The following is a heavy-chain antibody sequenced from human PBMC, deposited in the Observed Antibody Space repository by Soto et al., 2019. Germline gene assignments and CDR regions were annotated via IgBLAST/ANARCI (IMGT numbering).Heavy chain of an antibody. CDR1: GFTFSTYA. CDR3: AKDLSHTYGQRFFFES. Sequence: PGGSLRLSCAASGFTFSTYAMTWVRQAPGRGLEWVSTILHDETPFYTDSVKGRFTISRDNVRGTLYLQMDGLRVEDAALYYCAKDLSHTYGQRFFFESWGQGSLVTVSS. D-gene: IGHD2-21*01. V-gene: IGHV3-23*01. J-gene: IGHJ4*02. CDR2: ILHDETP.